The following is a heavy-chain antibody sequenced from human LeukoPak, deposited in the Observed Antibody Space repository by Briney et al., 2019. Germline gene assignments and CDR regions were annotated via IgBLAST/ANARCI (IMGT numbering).Heavy chain of an antibody. V-gene: IGHV3-23*01. CDR1: GFTFSSYA. CDR3: AKDSFDPSAIVGAT. CDR2: ISGSGGST. Sequence: GGSLRLSCAASGFTFSSYAMSWVRQAPGKGVEWVSAISGSGGSTYYADSVKGRFTISRDNSKTTLYLQMNSLRAEDTAVYYCAKDSFDPSAIVGATWGQGTLVTVSS. J-gene: IGHJ5*02. D-gene: IGHD1-26*01.